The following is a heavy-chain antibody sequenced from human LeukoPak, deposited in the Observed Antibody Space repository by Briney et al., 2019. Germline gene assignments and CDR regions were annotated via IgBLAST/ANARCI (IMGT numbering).Heavy chain of an antibody. CDR3: ARLLHLDAFDI. D-gene: IGHD3-3*02. CDR2: IYHSGST. Sequence: SQTLSLTCTVSGGSISSGDYYWSWVRQPPGKGLEWIGEIYHSGSTNYNPSLKSRVTISVDKSKNQFSLKLSSVTAADTAVYYCARLLHLDAFDIWGQGTMVTVSS. V-gene: IGHV4-30-4*01. J-gene: IGHJ3*02. CDR1: GGSISSGDYY.